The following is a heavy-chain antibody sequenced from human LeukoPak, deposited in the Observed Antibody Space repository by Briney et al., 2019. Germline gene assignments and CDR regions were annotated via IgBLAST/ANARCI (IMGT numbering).Heavy chain of an antibody. V-gene: IGHV3-11*01. CDR1: GFTFSDYY. CDR2: ISSSGSTI. D-gene: IGHD4-23*01. Sequence: GGSLRLSCAASGFTFSDYYMSWIRQAPGKGLEWVSYISSSGSTIYYADSVKGRFTISRDNAKNTVYLQMTSLTIEDTAVYYCARDPGINGGNSGAFDIWGQGTLVAVSS. CDR3: ARDPGINGGNSGAFDI. J-gene: IGHJ3*02.